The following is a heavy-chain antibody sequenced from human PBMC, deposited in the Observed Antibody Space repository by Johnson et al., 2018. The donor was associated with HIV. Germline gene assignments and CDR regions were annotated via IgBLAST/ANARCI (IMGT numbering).Heavy chain of an antibody. CDR1: GFIFDDYA. D-gene: IGHD3-10*01. J-gene: IGHJ3*02. V-gene: IGHV3-20*04. CDR2: INWNGGST. CDR3: ASPYYYASGTYYNEKPMDAFDI. Sequence: VQLVESGGGVVRPGRSLRLSCAASGFIFDDYAMHWVRQAPGKGLEWVSGINWNGGSTGYADSVKGRFTISRDNAKNSLYLQMNSQRAEDTAFYYCASPYYYASGTYYNEKPMDAFDIWGQGTMVTVSS.